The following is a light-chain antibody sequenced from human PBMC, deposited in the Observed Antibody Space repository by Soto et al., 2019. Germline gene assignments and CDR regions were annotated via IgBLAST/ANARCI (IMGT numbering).Light chain of an antibody. J-gene: IGKJ1*01. CDR1: QGIRND. CDR3: LQDYTYPRT. CDR2: AAS. Sequence: AIQMTQSPSSLSASVGDRVTITCRASQGIRNDLGWYQQKPGKAPKLLIHAASILQSGVPSRFSGSGSDTDFTLTISSLQPEDFATYYCLQDYTYPRTFGQGTKVEIK. V-gene: IGKV1-6*01.